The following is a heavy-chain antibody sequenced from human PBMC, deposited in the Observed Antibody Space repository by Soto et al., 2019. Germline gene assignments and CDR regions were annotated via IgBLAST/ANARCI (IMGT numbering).Heavy chain of an antibody. J-gene: IGHJ6*02. CDR2: IRSKAYGGTT. Sequence: GGALRLSCTASGFTFVDYAMSWFLQSPGKGLEWVGFIRSKAYGGTTEYAASVKGRFTISRDDSKSIAYLQMNSLKTEDTAVYYCTRGDIGLFYGMDVWGQGTTVTVSS. CDR1: GFTFVDYA. V-gene: IGHV3-49*03. D-gene: IGHD2-15*01. CDR3: TRGDIGLFYGMDV.